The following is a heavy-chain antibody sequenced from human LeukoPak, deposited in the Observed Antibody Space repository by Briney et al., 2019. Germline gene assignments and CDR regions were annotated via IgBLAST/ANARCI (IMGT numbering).Heavy chain of an antibody. CDR1: GGSISSYY. CDR3: ASEYCSGGNCYFDY. J-gene: IGHJ4*02. V-gene: IGHV4-59*08. D-gene: IGHD2-15*01. Sequence: SETLSLTCTVSGGSISSYYWSWIRQPPGKGLEWIGYIYYSGSTNYNPSLKSRVTISVDTSKNQFSLKLSSVTAADTAIYYCASEYCSGGNCYFDYWGQGTLVTVSS. CDR2: IYYSGST.